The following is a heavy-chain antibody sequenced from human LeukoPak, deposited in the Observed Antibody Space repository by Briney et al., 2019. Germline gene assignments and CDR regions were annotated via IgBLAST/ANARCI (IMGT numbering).Heavy chain of an antibody. V-gene: IGHV3-11*04. CDR3: ARDPSWEILSYFDY. CDR2: ISASGDTI. J-gene: IGHJ4*02. D-gene: IGHD1-26*01. Sequence: GGSLRLSCAASGFTFRNYYMTWIRQAPGKGLEWVSYISASGDTIYYGDSVRGRFTISRDNAKNSLYLDMNTLRAEDTAVYYCARDPSWEILSYFDYWGQGTLVTVSS. CDR1: GFTFRNYY.